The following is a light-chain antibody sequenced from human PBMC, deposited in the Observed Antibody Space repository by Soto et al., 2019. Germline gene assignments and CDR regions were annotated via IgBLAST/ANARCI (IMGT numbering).Light chain of an antibody. CDR3: SSYTISNTLV. J-gene: IGLJ1*01. Sequence: SSLTQPASLSGSPGQSITLSCPGNSKDVGGYNYVSWYQQYPGKAPKLMIYDVSNRPSGVSNRFSGSKSGNTASLTISGLQAEDEADYYCSSYTISNTLVFGSGTKVTVL. V-gene: IGLV2-14*01. CDR1: SKDVGGYNY. CDR2: DVS.